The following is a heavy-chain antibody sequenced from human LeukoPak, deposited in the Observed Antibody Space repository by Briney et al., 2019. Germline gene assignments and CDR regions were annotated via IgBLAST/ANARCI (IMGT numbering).Heavy chain of an antibody. J-gene: IGHJ4*02. Sequence: GGSLRLSCAASGFPFNAYALHWVRQAPGKGLEWVAAISYDGRKTHYADSVKGRFTISRDNSKDTLFLQMNSLRAEDTAVYYCARDFPPRIPVASFWSGSFDYWGQGTLVTVSS. CDR3: ARDFPPRIPVASFWSGSFDY. CDR1: GFPFNAYA. D-gene: IGHD3-3*01. CDR2: ISYDGRKT. V-gene: IGHV3-30*04.